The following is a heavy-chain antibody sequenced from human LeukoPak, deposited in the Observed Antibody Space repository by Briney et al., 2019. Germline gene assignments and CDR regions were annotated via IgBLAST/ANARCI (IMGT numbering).Heavy chain of an antibody. Sequence: KPGGSLRLSCAASGFTFSSYSMNWVRQAPGKGLEWVSSISSSSSYIYYADSVKGRFTISRDNAKNSLYLQMNSLRAEDTAVYYCARDRVTGLRFLEWLSNDVFDIWGQGTMVTVSS. V-gene: IGHV3-21*01. D-gene: IGHD3-3*01. CDR2: ISSSSSYI. J-gene: IGHJ3*02. CDR3: ARDRVTGLRFLEWLSNDVFDI. CDR1: GFTFSSYS.